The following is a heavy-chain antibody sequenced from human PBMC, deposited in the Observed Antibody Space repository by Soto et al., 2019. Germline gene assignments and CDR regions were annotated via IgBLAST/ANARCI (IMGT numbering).Heavy chain of an antibody. V-gene: IGHV3-23*01. CDR2: ISASGGST. CDR3: AKCGSSSSCRRDYFDY. Sequence: GGSLRLSCAASGFIFSSYAMSWVRQAPGKGLEWVSAISASGGSTYYADSVKGRFTISRDNSKNTLYQQMNSLRAEDTAVYYCAKCGSSSSCRRDYFDYWGQGTLVTVSS. CDR1: GFIFSSYA. D-gene: IGHD2-2*01. J-gene: IGHJ4*02.